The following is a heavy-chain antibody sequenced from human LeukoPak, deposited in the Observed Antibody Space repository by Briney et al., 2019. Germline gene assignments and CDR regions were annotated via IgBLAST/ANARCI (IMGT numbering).Heavy chain of an antibody. CDR1: GLPFSNAW. V-gene: IGHV3-15*01. CDR3: AKVISPYYYYDMDV. J-gene: IGHJ6*02. Sequence: GGSLRLSCAASGLPFSNAWMSWVRQAPGKGLEWVGRIKGKIDGGTTDHAAPVKGRFTISRDDSKNTLYLQMNSLRAEDTAVYYCAKVISPYYYYDMDVWGQGTTVTVSS. D-gene: IGHD3-10*01. CDR2: IKGKIDGGTT.